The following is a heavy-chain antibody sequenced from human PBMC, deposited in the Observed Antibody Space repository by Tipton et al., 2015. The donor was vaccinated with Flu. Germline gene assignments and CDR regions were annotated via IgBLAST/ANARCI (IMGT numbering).Heavy chain of an antibody. V-gene: IGHV3-7*03. CDR2: INHDGSEK. Sequence: SLRLSCVTSGFTFSHYWMNWVRQAPGKGLEWVANINHDGSEKHYVESVKGRFTISRDNVKNSLYLQMNSLRAEDTAVYYCTRGQGANPWGQGTLVTVSS. J-gene: IGHJ5*02. CDR3: TRGQGANP. CDR1: GFTFSHYW.